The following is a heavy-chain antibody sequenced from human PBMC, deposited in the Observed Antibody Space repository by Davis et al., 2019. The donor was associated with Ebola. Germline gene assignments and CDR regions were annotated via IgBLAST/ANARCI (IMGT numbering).Heavy chain of an antibody. CDR2: IRYDGSNK. D-gene: IGHD2-15*01. Sequence: GESLKISCAASGFTFSSYGMHWVRQAPGKGLEWVAFIRYDGSNKYYADSVKGRFTISRDNSKNMLYLQMNSLRAEDTAVYYCATFAPRGYCSGGSCYPFDYWGQGTLVTVSS. V-gene: IGHV3-30*02. CDR3: ATFAPRGYCSGGSCYPFDY. J-gene: IGHJ4*02. CDR1: GFTFSSYG.